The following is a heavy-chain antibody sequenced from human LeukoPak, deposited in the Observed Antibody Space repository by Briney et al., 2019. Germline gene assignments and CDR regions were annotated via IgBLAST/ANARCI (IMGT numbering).Heavy chain of an antibody. Sequence: GGSLRLSCAASGFTFSSYAMSWVRQAPGMGLEWVSAISASGGSTFYADSVKGRFTISRDNGKKSLYLQMNSLRAEDTAVYYCARVVGSYYGYFDYWGQGTLVTVSS. D-gene: IGHD1-26*01. CDR3: ARVVGSYYGYFDY. CDR2: ISASGGST. CDR1: GFTFSSYA. J-gene: IGHJ4*02. V-gene: IGHV3-23*01.